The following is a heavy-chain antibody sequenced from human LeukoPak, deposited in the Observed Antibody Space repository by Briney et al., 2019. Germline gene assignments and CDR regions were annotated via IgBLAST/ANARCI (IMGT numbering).Heavy chain of an antibody. Sequence: SVKVSCKASGGTFSSYAISWVRQAPGQGLEWMGRIIPILGIANYAQKFQGRVTITADKSTSTAHMELSSLRSEDTAVYYCARAHSSGYFTHAFDIWGQGTMVTVSS. V-gene: IGHV1-69*04. CDR3: ARAHSSGYFTHAFDI. CDR1: GGTFSSYA. CDR2: IIPILGIA. J-gene: IGHJ3*02. D-gene: IGHD3-22*01.